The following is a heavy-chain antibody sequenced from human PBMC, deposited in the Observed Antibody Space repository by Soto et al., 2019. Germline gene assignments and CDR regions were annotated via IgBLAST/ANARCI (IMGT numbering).Heavy chain of an antibody. V-gene: IGHV3-74*01. CDR1: GFTFGSYW. J-gene: IGHJ4*02. Sequence: EVQLVESGGGSVQTGGSLRISCAASGFTFGSYWMDWVRHTPGKGLVWVSRINGDGRRTTYADSVMGRLTISRDNSQNTLFLQMISLREDDTSVYYCSRETLWVGESLKWGGRGTLVTVSS. D-gene: IGHD3-10*01. CDR3: SRETLWVGESLKW. CDR2: INGDGRRT.